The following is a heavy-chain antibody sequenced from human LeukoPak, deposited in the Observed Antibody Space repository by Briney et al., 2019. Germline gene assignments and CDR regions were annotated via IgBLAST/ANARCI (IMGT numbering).Heavy chain of an antibody. V-gene: IGHV3-74*01. D-gene: IGHD1-26*01. CDR2: INSDGRST. CDR3: ARLSGSFLDY. J-gene: IGHJ4*02. Sequence: GGSLRLSCAASGFTFSNSWVHWVRQAPGKGLVWVSRINSDGRSTSYADSVKGRFTISRDDSKNTLYLQMNSLRAEDTAVYYCARLSGSFLDYWGQGTLVTVSS. CDR1: GFTFSNSW.